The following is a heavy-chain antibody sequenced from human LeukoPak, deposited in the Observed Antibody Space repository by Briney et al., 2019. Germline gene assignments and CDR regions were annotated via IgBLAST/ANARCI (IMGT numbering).Heavy chain of an antibody. Sequence: SETLSLTCAVYGGSFSGYYWSWIRQPPGKGLEWIGEINHSGSTNYNPSLKSRVTISVDTSKNQFSLKLSSVTAADTAVYYCARGCRYCSGGSCYSSCAVFGYWGQGTLVTVSS. D-gene: IGHD2-15*01. CDR1: GGSFSGYY. V-gene: IGHV4-34*01. J-gene: IGHJ4*02. CDR3: ARGCRYCSGGSCYSSCAVFGY. CDR2: INHSGST.